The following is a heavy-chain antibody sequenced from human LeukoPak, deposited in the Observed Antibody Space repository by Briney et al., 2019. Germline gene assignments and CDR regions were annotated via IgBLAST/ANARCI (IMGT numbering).Heavy chain of an antibody. D-gene: IGHD5-18*01. CDR1: GFTVSSYW. Sequence: GGSLRLSCAASGFTVSSYWMSWVRQAPGEGLEWVACIHQNGRSEYYVDSVKGRFAISRDNTKNTLYLQMNSLRAEDTAVYYCARDLVLSGYSYGLDYWGQGTLVTVSS. CDR2: IHQNGRSE. V-gene: IGHV3-7*03. CDR3: ARDLVLSGYSYGLDY. J-gene: IGHJ4*02.